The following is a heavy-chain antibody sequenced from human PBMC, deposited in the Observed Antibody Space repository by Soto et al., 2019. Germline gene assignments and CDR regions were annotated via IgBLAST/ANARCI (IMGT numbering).Heavy chain of an antibody. Sequence: EVSLVKSGGGVVRPGGSLRLSCAASGFGFDEYGMSWVRQGPGKGLEWVSGINRHGDSTGYADSVKGRFTISRDNAKNSLYLQMNGLRAEDTAFYYCARDHRWGYEYGDYGDSWGQGTLVTVSS. D-gene: IGHD4-17*01. V-gene: IGHV3-20*04. CDR2: INRHGDST. CDR1: GFGFDEYG. CDR3: ARDHRWGYEYGDYGDS. J-gene: IGHJ4*02.